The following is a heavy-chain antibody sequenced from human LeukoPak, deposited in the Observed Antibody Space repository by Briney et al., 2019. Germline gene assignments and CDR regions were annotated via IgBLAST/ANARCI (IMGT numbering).Heavy chain of an antibody. J-gene: IGHJ4*02. CDR3: ARVLGAVAGPFGY. CDR2: ISYDGSNK. CDR1: GFTVSSNY. D-gene: IGHD6-19*01. Sequence: GGSLRLSCAASGFTVSSNYMSWVRQAPGKGLEWVAVISYDGSNKYYADSVKGRFTISRDNSKNTLYLQMNSLRAEDTAVYYCARVLGAVAGPFGYWGQGTLVTVSS. V-gene: IGHV3-30-3*01.